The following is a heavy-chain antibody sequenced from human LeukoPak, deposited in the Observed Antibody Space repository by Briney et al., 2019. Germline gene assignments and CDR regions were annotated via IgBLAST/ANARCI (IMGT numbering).Heavy chain of an antibody. CDR1: GFPFSNYE. V-gene: IGHV3-48*03. D-gene: IGHD6-19*01. CDR2: IRGGGSAT. Sequence: PGGSLRLSCAASGFPFSNYEMNWVRQAPGKGLEWVSYIRGGGSATYYADSVKGRFTVSRDNAKNSLYLQMNSLRAEDTAVYYCATWYSSGWYLGYWGQGTLVTVSP. J-gene: IGHJ4*02. CDR3: ATWYSSGWYLGY.